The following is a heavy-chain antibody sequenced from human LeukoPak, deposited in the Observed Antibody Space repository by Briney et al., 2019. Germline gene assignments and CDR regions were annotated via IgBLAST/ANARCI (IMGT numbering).Heavy chain of an antibody. J-gene: IGHJ4*02. V-gene: IGHV3-66*01. CDR3: ARVSSSGWVVPDY. Sequence: GGSLRLSCAASGFTVSSNYMSWVRQAPGKGLEWVSVIYSGGSTYYADSVKGRFTISSDNSKNTLYLQMNSLRAEDTAVYYCARVSSSGWVVPDYWGQGTLVTVSS. CDR2: IYSGGST. CDR1: GFTVSSNY. D-gene: IGHD6-19*01.